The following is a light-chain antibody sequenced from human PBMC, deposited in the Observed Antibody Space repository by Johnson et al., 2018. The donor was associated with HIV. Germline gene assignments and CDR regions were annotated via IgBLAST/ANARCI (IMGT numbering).Light chain of an antibody. Sequence: QSILTQPPSVSAAPGQQVTISCSGSSSNIGNNYVSWYQQLPGTAPKLLIYENNKRPSGIPDRFSGSKSGTSATLGITGLQTGDEADYYCGTWDTSLSAGYVFVTGTKVTVL. J-gene: IGLJ1*01. CDR2: ENN. V-gene: IGLV1-51*02. CDR1: SSNIGNNY. CDR3: GTWDTSLSAGYV.